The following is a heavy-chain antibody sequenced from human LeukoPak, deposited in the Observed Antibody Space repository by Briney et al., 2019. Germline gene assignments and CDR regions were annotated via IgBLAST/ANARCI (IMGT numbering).Heavy chain of an antibody. Sequence: GGSLRLSCVASGFSFSTHWMHWVRQAPGKGLEWVATINLGGTNKYYVDAVKGRFSISRDDATSSLHLQMNSLRVEGTAVYYCAGIDADWGQGTLATVSS. J-gene: IGHJ4*02. D-gene: IGHD3-9*01. CDR3: AGIDAD. CDR2: INLGGTNK. V-gene: IGHV3-7*03. CDR1: GFSFSTHW.